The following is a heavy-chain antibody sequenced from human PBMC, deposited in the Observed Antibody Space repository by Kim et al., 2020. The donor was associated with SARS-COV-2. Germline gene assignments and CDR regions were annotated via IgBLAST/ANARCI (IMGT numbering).Heavy chain of an antibody. J-gene: IGHJ4*01. CDR2: IYYSGST. Sequence: SETLSLTCTVSGGSISNYYWSWIRQPPGKGLEWIGYIYYSGSTNYNPSLKSRVAISVDTSKSQFSLKLNSVTAADTAVYYCARGPEWAGRPKGGGFGYWG. CDR3: ARGPEWAGRPKGGGFGY. D-gene: IGHD3-16*01. CDR1: GGSISNYY. V-gene: IGHV4-59*01.